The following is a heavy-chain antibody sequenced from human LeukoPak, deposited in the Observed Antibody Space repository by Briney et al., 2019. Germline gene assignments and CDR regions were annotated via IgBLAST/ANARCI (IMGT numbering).Heavy chain of an antibody. V-gene: IGHV4-38-2*01. CDR3: ARHVRYCSSTSCSYYFDY. D-gene: IGHD2-2*01. CDR2: IYHSGST. CDR1: GYSISSGYY. Sequence: SETLSLTCAVSGYSISSGYYWGWIRQPPGKGLEWIGSIYHSGSTYYNPSLKSRVTISVDTSKNQFSLKLSSVTAADTAVYYCARHVRYCSSTSCSYYFDYWGQGTLVTVSS. J-gene: IGHJ4*02.